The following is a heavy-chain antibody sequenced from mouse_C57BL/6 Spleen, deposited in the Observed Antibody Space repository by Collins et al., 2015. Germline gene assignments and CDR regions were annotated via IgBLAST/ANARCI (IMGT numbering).Heavy chain of an antibody. Sequence: QVQLQQSGAELAKPGASVKMSCKASGYTFTSYWMHWVKQRPGQGLEWIGYINPSTGYTEYNQKFKDKATLTADKSSSTAYMQLSSLTSEDSAVYYCASWDRRYFDVWGAGTTVTVSS. CDR1: GYTFTSYW. D-gene: IGHD3-3*01. CDR2: INPSTGYT. J-gene: IGHJ1*01. CDR3: ASWDRRYFDV. V-gene: IGHV1-7*01.